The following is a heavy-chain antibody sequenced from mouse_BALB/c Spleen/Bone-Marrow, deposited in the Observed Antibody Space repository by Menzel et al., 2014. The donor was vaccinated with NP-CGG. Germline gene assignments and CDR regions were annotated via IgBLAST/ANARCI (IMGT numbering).Heavy chain of an antibody. D-gene: IGHD1-1*01. CDR3: ARHYYGSSDAMDY. J-gene: IGHJ4*01. V-gene: IGHV1S132*01. CDR2: IFPGTGTT. Sequence: VKLVESGAELVKPGASVKLSCKTSGYTFTNYWIQWVKQRPGQGLGWIGEIFPGTGTTYYNEKFKGKATLTIDTSSSIAYMQLSSLTSEDSAVYFCARHYYGSSDAMDYWGQGTSVTVSS. CDR1: GYTFTNYW.